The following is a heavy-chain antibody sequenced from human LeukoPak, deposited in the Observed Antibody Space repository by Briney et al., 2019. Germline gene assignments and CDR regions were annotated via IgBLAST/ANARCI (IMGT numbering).Heavy chain of an antibody. CDR1: GFTFSGYW. CDR3: ARGGSYSHNAFDI. V-gene: IGHV3-74*01. CDR2: INSDGSST. Sequence: GGSLRLSCAAPGFTFSGYWMHWVRQAPGKGLVWVSRINSDGSSTSYADSVKGRFTISRDNAKNTLYLQMNSLRAEDTAVYYCARGGSYSHNAFDIWGQGTMVTVSS. J-gene: IGHJ3*02. D-gene: IGHD3-10*01.